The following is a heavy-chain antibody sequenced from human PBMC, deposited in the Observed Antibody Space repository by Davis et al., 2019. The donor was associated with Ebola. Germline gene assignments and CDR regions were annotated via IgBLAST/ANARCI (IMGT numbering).Heavy chain of an antibody. D-gene: IGHD3-3*01. J-gene: IGHJ5*02. V-gene: IGHV4-61*01. CDR3: ASSYYDFWSGSLGWFDP. CDR1: GGSVSSGSYY. Sequence: SETLSLTCTVSGGSVSSGSYYWSWIRQPPGKGLEWIGYIYYSGSTNYNPSLKSRVTISVDTSKNQFSLKLSSVTAADTAVYYCASSYYDFWSGSLGWFDPWGQGTLVTVSS. CDR2: IYYSGST.